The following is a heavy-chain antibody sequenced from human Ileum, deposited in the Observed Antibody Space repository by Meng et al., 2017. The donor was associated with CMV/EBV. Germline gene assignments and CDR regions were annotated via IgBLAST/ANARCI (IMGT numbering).Heavy chain of an antibody. V-gene: IGHV4-39*01. CDR1: GGTSRGSDRY. Sequence: VSGGTSRGSDRYWEWTGQPPGKGLRWSESINYRENTYYDPSLKSRVTISVNTSKNQFTLKLSSVTAAETAVYYCARHSAMTSVSLGAWGQGTLVTVSS. J-gene: IGHJ5*02. D-gene: IGHD4-11*01. CDR3: ARHSAMTSVSLGA. CDR2: INYRENT.